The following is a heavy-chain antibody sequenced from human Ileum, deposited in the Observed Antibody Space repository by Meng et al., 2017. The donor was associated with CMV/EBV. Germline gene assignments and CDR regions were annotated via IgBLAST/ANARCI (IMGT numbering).Heavy chain of an antibody. D-gene: IGHD3-22*01. CDR1: GFTFSSYA. CDR3: ARDRGYDNSGYYSFDY. CDR2: ISTNGGNT. V-gene: IGHV3-64*02. J-gene: IGHJ4*02. Sequence: GGSLRLSCAASGFTFSSYAMHWVRQAPGKGLEYVSAISTNGGNTYYADSVKGRFTISRDNSKNTLFLQMSSLRAEDMAVYYCARDRGYDNSGYYSFDYWGQGTLVTVSS.